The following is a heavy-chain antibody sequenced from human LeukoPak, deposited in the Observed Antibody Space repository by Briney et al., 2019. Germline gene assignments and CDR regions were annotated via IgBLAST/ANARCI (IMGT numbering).Heavy chain of an antibody. D-gene: IGHD3-22*01. V-gene: IGHV4-34*01. Sequence: GSLRLSCAASGFTFSDYILDWVRQAPGKGLEWIGYIHYSGSTFYNPSLKSRVTISVDTSKNQFSLKLSSVTAADTAVYYCARTPKRRYDSSGYYYYFDYWGQGTLVTVSS. CDR3: ARTPKRRYDSSGYYYYFDY. CDR2: IHYSGST. J-gene: IGHJ4*02. CDR1: GFTFSDYI.